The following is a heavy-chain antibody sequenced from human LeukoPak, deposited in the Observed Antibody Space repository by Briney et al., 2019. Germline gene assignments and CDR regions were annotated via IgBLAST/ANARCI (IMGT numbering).Heavy chain of an antibody. CDR1: GYTFTGYY. D-gene: IGHD6-19*01. V-gene: IGHV1-46*01. Sequence: GASVKVSCKASGYTFTGYYMHWVRQAPGQGLEWMGIINPSGGSTSYAQKFQGRVTMTRDTSTSTVYMELSSLRSEDTAVYYCARGRIAVARGPWPYNWFDPWGQGTLVTVSS. CDR3: ARGRIAVARGPWPYNWFDP. CDR2: INPSGGST. J-gene: IGHJ5*02.